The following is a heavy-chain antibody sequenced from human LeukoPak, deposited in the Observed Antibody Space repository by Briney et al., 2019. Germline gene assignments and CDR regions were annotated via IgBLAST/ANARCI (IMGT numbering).Heavy chain of an antibody. V-gene: IGHV1-46*01. Sequence: ASVKVSCKASGYTFTSYYTHWVREAPGQGLKWMVIINPSGGSTSYAQKFQGRVTMTRDTSTSTVYMELSSLRSEDTAVYYCARDLRDYWGQGTLVTVSS. CDR3: ARDLRDY. CDR2: INPSGGST. CDR1: GYTFTSYY. J-gene: IGHJ4*02.